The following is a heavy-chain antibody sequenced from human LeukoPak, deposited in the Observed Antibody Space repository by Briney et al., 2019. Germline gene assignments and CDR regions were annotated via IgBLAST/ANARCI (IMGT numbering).Heavy chain of an antibody. V-gene: IGHV4-39*07. CDR2: INHSGST. D-gene: IGHD3-10*02. CDR3: ARHAVRGALIR. CDR1: GGSISSGSYY. Sequence: SGTLSLTCTVSGGSISSGSYYWSWIRQPPGKGLEWTGEINHSGSTNYNPSLKSRVTISVDTSKNQFSLKLSSVTAADTAVYYCARHAVRGALIRWGQGTLVTVSS. J-gene: IGHJ4*02.